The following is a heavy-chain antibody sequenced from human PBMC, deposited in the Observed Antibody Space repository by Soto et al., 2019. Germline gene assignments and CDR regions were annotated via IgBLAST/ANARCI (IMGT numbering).Heavy chain of an antibody. Sequence: GGSMRLSCAASGFTFSSYGMHWVRKAPGKGLEWVAVISYDGSNKYYADSVEGRFTISRDNSKNTLYLQMNSLRAEDTAVYYCAKDLTGSSWYYYYYGMDVWGQGTTVTVSS. D-gene: IGHD6-13*01. CDR1: GFTFSSYG. V-gene: IGHV3-30*18. J-gene: IGHJ6*02. CDR3: AKDLTGSSWYYYYYGMDV. CDR2: ISYDGSNK.